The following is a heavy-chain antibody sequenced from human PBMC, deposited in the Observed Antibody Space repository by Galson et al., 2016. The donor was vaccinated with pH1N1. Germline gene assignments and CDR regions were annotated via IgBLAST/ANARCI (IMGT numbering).Heavy chain of an antibody. J-gene: IGHJ4*02. Sequence: QSGAEVKEPGESLTISCKGSASSFTSYWISWVRQMPGKGLEWMGRINPRDSYTDYSPSFQGHVTISTDESISTAYVKWSTLKASDTAIYYCATGPSPDYWGQGTLVIVSS. CDR3: ATGPSPDY. CDR1: ASSFTSYW. V-gene: IGHV5-10-1*01. CDR2: INPRDSYT.